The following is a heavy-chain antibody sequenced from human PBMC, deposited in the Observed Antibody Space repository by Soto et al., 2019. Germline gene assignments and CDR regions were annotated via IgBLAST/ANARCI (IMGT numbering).Heavy chain of an antibody. CDR1: GDTCTSYA. CDR2: INAGNGNT. D-gene: IGHD6-19*01. CDR3: ASDHRYFSSDWSYYSDYGIDV. V-gene: IGHV1-3*01. J-gene: IGHJ6*04. Sequence: ASVKVSCKASGDTCTSYAMHWVRQAPGQRLEWMGWINAGNGNTKYSQKFQGRVTITRDTSASTAYMELSSLRSEDTAVYYCASDHRYFSSDWSYYSDYGIDVWGK.